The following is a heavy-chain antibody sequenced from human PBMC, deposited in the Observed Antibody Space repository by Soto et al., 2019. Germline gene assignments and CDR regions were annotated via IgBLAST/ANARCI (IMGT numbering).Heavy chain of an antibody. J-gene: IGHJ4*02. CDR2: VYYSGSH. Sequence: QVQLQESGPGLVKPSQTLSLTCSVSGGSISSGDYYWCWVRQHPGQGLECLGYVYYSGSHYYNQSLKSRLVISLDTSENQVSLKWSSVTAADTAVYYCARGYCSAGRCSWGDVGYFDSWGQGTLVTVSS. CDR1: GGSISSGDYY. V-gene: IGHV4-31*03. CDR3: ARGYCSAGRCSWGDVGYFDS. D-gene: IGHD2-15*01.